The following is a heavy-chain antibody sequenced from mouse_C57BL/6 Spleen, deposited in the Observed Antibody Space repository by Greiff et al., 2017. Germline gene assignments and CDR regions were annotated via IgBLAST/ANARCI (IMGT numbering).Heavy chain of an antibody. V-gene: IGHV3-8*01. CDR2: ISYSGST. D-gene: IGHD2-1*01. J-gene: IGHJ4*01. CDR1: GYSITSDY. CDR3: AREGYYGNYAMDY. Sequence: EVKVVESGPGLAKPSQTLSLTCSVTGYSITSDYWNWIRKFPGNKLEYMGYISYSGSTYYNPSLKSRISITRDTSKNQYYLQLNSVTTEDTATYYCAREGYYGNYAMDYWGQGTSVTVSS.